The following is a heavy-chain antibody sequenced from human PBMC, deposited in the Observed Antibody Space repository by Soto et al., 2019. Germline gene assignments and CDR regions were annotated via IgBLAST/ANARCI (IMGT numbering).Heavy chain of an antibody. D-gene: IGHD2-2*03. CDR2: IYYSGST. CDR3: AREVGFCSSTSCQYNWFDL. Sequence: QLQLQESGPGLVKPSETLSLTCAVSGGSITSSSYYWGWIRQPPGKGLEWIGSIYYSGSTYYNPSLRSRVTISVDTSKNQFSLKLSSVTAADTAVYYCAREVGFCSSTSCQYNWFDLWGQGTLVTVSS. CDR1: GGSITSSSYY. V-gene: IGHV4-39*01. J-gene: IGHJ5*02.